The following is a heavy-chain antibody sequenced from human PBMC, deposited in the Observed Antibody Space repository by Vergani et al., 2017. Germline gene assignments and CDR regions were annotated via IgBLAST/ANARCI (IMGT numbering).Heavy chain of an antibody. CDR3: ATQLERGQGGFRPFQH. CDR2: IYYSGST. J-gene: IGHJ1*01. Sequence: QVQLQESGPGLVKPSQTLSLTCTVSGGSISSGGYYWSWIRQHPGKGLEWIGYIYYSGSTYYNPSLKSRVTISVDTSKNQFSLQLSSVTAADTAVYYCATQLERGQGGFRPFQHWGQGTLVTVSS. V-gene: IGHV4-31*03. D-gene: IGHD1-1*01. CDR1: GGSISSGGYY.